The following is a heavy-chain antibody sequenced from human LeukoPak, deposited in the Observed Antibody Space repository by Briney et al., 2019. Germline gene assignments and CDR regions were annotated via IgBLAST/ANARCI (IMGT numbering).Heavy chain of an antibody. CDR1: GGSISSGGYY. J-gene: IGHJ4*02. V-gene: IGHV4-31*03. CDR3: AREDGRDGYNYVAY. D-gene: IGHD5-24*01. Sequence: SETLSLTCTVSGGSISSGGYYWSWIRQHPGKGLEWIGYIYYSGSTYYNPSLKSRVTISVDTSKNRFSLKLSSVTAADTAVYYCAREDGRDGYNYVAYWGQGTLVTVSS. CDR2: IYYSGST.